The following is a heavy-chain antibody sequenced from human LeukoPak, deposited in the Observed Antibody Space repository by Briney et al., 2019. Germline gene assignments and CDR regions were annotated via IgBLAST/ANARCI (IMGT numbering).Heavy chain of an antibody. Sequence: KSGGTLRLSSAASGFTFSRYSMNWVRQAPGKGLEWVSSISSRRSYIYYAASVKGRFTISRDNAKNSLYLQMNSLRDEDTSVYYCARTDYYDSSGYRMGAFDIWGQGTMVTVSS. CDR1: GFTFSRYS. D-gene: IGHD3-22*01. J-gene: IGHJ3*02. CDR2: ISSRRSYI. V-gene: IGHV3-21*01. CDR3: ARTDYYDSSGYRMGAFDI.